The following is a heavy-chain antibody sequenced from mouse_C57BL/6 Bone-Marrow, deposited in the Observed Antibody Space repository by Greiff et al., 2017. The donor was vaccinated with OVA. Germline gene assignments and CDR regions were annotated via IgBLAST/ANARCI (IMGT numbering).Heavy chain of an antibody. J-gene: IGHJ1*03. Sequence: QVQLKESGPGLVQPSQSLSITCTFSGFSLTSYGVHWVRQSPGKGLEWLGVIWRGGSTDYNAAFMSRLSITKDNSKSQVFFKMNSLQADDTAIYYCAKMRYYGRNWYFDVWGTGTTVTVSS. CDR1: GFSLTSYG. CDR2: IWRGGST. D-gene: IGHD1-1*01. V-gene: IGHV2-5*01. CDR3: AKMRYYGRNWYFDV.